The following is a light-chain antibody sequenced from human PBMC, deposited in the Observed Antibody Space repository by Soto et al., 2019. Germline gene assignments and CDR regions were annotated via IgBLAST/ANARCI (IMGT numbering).Light chain of an antibody. V-gene: IGLV1-47*02. CDR2: SNN. Sequence: QSVLTQPPSASGTPGQRVFISCSGSSSNIGGTNYAYWYQQLPGAAPKLLMHSNNLRPSGVPERISGSKSGTSASLAISGLRSEDEAVYYCASWDDRLGDVLFGGGTKVTVL. J-gene: IGLJ2*01. CDR1: SSNIGGTNY. CDR3: ASWDDRLGDVL.